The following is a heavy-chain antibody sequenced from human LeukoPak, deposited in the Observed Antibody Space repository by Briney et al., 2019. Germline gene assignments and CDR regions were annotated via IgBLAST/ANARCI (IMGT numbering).Heavy chain of an antibody. D-gene: IGHD2-2*01. CDR3: AKDIVVVPAATRHKYNYYYYYMDV. Sequence: GGSLRLSCAASGFTFDDYAMHWVRQAPGKGLEWVSGISWNSGSIGYADSVKGRSTISRDNAKNSLYLQMNSLRAEDTALYYCAKDIVVVPAATRHKYNYYYYYMDVWGKGTTVTVSS. CDR2: ISWNSGSI. CDR1: GFTFDDYA. J-gene: IGHJ6*03. V-gene: IGHV3-9*01.